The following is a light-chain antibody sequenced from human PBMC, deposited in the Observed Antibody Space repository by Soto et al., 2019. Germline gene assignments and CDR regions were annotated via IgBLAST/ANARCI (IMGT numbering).Light chain of an antibody. CDR2: DVS. J-gene: IGLJ1*01. CDR1: SSDVGGYNY. CDR3: NSYTTSNTYV. Sequence: QSVLTQPASVSGSPGQSITISCTGTSSDVGGYNYVSWYQQHPGKVPKLMIYDVSYRPSGVPNRFSGSKSGNTASLTISGLQAEDEADYYCNSYTTSNTYVFGTGTKVTVL. V-gene: IGLV2-14*01.